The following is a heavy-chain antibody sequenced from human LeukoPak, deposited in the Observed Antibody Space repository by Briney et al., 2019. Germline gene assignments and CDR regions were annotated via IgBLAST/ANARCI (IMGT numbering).Heavy chain of an antibody. J-gene: IGHJ2*01. Sequence: GSLRLSCAASGFTFSSYAMSWVRQAPGKGLEWIGSIYFSGSAYYNPSLKSRVTISVDTSKNQFSLKVSSVTAADTAVYYCARHHSVYYDSSGYSAGYFDLWGRGTLVTVSS. CDR3: ARHHSVYYDSSGYSAGYFDL. CDR2: IYFSGSA. V-gene: IGHV4-38-2*01. D-gene: IGHD3-22*01. CDR1: GFTFSSYA.